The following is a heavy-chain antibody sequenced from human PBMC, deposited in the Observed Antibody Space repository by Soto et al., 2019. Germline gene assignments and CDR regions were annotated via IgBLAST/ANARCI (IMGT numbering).Heavy chain of an antibody. D-gene: IGHD5-18*01. Sequence: QVQLVESGGGLVKPGGSPRLSCAASGFTFSDYYMSWIRQAPGKGLEWVSYISSSSSYTNYADSVKGRFTISRDNAKNSLYLQMNSLRAEDTAVYYCARDGAPGYSYGYFADYWGQGTLVTVSS. J-gene: IGHJ4*02. CDR2: ISSSSSYT. V-gene: IGHV3-11*06. CDR3: ARDGAPGYSYGYFADY. CDR1: GFTFSDYY.